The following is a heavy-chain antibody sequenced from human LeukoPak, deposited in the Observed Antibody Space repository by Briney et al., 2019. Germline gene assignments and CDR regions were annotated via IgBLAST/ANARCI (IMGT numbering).Heavy chain of an antibody. J-gene: IGHJ4*02. Sequence: SETLSLTCAVSGGSISSSNWWSWVRQPPGKGLEWIGEIYHSGSTNYNPSLKSRVTISVDTSKNQFSLKLSSVTAADTAVYYCARDIYGDSGFDYWGQGTLVTVSS. CDR2: IYHSGST. V-gene: IGHV4-4*02. CDR1: GGSISSSNW. CDR3: ARDIYGDSGFDY. D-gene: IGHD4-17*01.